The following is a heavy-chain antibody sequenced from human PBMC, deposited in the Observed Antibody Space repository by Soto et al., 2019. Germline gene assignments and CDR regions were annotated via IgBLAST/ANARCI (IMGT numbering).Heavy chain of an antibody. CDR3: TRSKEFFVRFYYYAMDV. CDR2: IRSKAYGGTT. V-gene: IGHV3-49*04. D-gene: IGHD3-3*01. CDR1: GFSSGDYA. J-gene: IGHJ6*01. Sequence: GGSLRLSCTGSGFSSGDYAMSWVRQAPGKGLEWVGFIRSKAYGGTTEYAAPVKGRFTISRDDSKNIAYLQMDSLKTEDTAVYYCTRSKEFFVRFYYYAMDVWGQGTTVTVSS.